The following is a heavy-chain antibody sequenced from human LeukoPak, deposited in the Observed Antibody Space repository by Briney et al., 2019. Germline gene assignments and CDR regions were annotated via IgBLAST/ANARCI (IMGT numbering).Heavy chain of an antibody. Sequence: PGGSLRLSCAASGFTFSSHGMHWVRQAPGKGLEWVAVISYDGSNKYYADSVKGRFTISRDNSENTLYLQMNSLRAEDTAVYYCAKDRYVAGKSPPDYWGQGTLVTVSS. CDR3: AKDRYVAGKSPPDY. V-gene: IGHV3-30*18. J-gene: IGHJ4*02. CDR2: ISYDGSNK. D-gene: IGHD6-19*01. CDR1: GFTFSSHG.